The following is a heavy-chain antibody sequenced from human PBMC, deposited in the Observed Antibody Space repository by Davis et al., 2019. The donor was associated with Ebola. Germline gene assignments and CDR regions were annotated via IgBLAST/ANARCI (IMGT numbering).Heavy chain of an antibody. CDR2: ISAYNGNT. V-gene: IGHV1-18*01. J-gene: IGHJ6*02. D-gene: IGHD6-13*01. Sequence: ASVKVSCKASGYTFTSYGISWVRQAPGQGLEWMGWISAYNGNTNYAQKLQGRVTMTTDTSTSTAYMELRSLRSEDTAVYYCASPIAAAADYYYGMDVWGQGTTVTVSS. CDR1: GYTFTSYG. CDR3: ASPIAAAADYYYGMDV.